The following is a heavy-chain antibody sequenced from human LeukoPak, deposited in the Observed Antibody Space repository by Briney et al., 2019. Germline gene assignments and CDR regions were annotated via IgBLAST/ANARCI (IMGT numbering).Heavy chain of an antibody. CDR2: ISGSGGST. CDR3: AKSLPRYYYYGMDV. CDR1: GFTFSSYA. J-gene: IGHJ6*02. V-gene: IGHV3-23*01. Sequence: GGSLRLSCAASGFTFSSYAMSWVRQALGKGLEWVSAISGSGGSTYYADSVKGRFTISRDNSKNTLYLQMNSLRAEDTAVYYCAKSLPRYYYYGMDVWGQGTTVTVSS.